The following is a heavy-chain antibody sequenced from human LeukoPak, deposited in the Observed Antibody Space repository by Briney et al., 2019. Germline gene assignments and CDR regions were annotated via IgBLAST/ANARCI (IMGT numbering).Heavy chain of an antibody. CDR1: GFTFSSYA. V-gene: IGHV3-23*01. CDR3: AASQGYGDYGDY. D-gene: IGHD4-17*01. Sequence: GGSLRLSCATSGFTFSSYAMSWVRQAPGKGLEWVSAISGSGGSTYYADSVKGRFTISRDNSKNTLYLQMNSLRAEDTAVYYCAASQGYGDYGDYWGQGTLVTVSS. J-gene: IGHJ4*02. CDR2: ISGSGGST.